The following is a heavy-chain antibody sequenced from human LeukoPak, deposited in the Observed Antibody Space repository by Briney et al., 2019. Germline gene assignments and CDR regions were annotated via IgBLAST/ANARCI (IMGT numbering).Heavy chain of an antibody. D-gene: IGHD4-23*01. CDR2: INPSGGST. CDR1: GYTFTSYY. J-gene: IGHJ4*02. V-gene: IGHV1-46*01. CDR3: ARITTVVIRQFAY. Sequence: GAAVTVSCKASGYTFTSYYMHWVRQAPGQGLEWMGIINPSGGSTSYAQKFQGRVTITSDMSTSTVYMALSSLTSEDTAVYYCARITTVVIRQFAYWGQRTLPTVPS.